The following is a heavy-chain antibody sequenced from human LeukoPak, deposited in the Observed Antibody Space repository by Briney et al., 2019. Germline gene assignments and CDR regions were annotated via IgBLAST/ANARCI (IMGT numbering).Heavy chain of an antibody. CDR3: ARGIYCSGGICYGSYYYYGMDV. Sequence: GGSLRLSCAASGFTFSSYAMSWVRQAPGKGLEWVSAISGSGGSTYYADSVKGRFTISRDNSKNTLYLQMNSLRAEDTAVYYCARGIYCSGGICYGSYYYYGMDVWGQGTTVTVSS. D-gene: IGHD2-15*01. V-gene: IGHV3-23*01. CDR1: GFTFSSYA. J-gene: IGHJ6*02. CDR2: ISGSGGST.